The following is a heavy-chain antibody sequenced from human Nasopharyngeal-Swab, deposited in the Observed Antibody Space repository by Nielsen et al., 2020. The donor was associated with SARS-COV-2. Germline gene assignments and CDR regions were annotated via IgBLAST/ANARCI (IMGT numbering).Heavy chain of an antibody. CDR2: VGESGDVT. CDR3: AMGSSGTTGEGY. V-gene: IGHV3-23*01. CDR1: GFTFGTPA. D-gene: IGHD3-10*01. Sequence: GGSLRLSCVGSGFTFGTPAMTWVRQAPGKGLEWVSSVGESGDVTYYADSVKGRFTISRDNSKNTLYLQMNSLRAEDTAVYYCAMGSSGTTGEGYWGQGALVTVAS. J-gene: IGHJ4*02.